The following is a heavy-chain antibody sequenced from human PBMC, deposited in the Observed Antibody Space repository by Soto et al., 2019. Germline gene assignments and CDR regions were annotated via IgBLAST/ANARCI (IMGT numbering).Heavy chain of an antibody. V-gene: IGHV4-31*03. CDR3: ARGVLH. CDR2: ISYSGST. CDR1: GGSFSSGGYS. Sequence: QVQLQESGPGLVKPSQTLSLTCTVSGGSFSSGGYSWSWIRQQPGKGLEWIGYISYSGSTYYNPSLQSRVTISVDTSKNQFSLKLSSVTAADTAVYYCARGVLHWGQGTLITVSS. J-gene: IGHJ4*02. D-gene: IGHD1-26*01.